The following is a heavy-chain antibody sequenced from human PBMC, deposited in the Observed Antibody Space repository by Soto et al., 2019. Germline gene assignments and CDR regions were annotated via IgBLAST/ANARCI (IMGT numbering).Heavy chain of an antibody. J-gene: IGHJ6*02. CDR3: AGSFCASWGCGACYYYYGMDV. D-gene: IGHD3-16*01. Sequence: SVKVSCKASGGTFSSYAISWVRQAPGQGLEWMGGIIPIFGTANYAQKFQGRVTITADESTSTAYMELSSLRSEDTAVYYCAGSFCASWGCGACYYYYGMDVWGQGTTVTVSS. CDR2: IIPIFGTA. CDR1: GGTFSSYA. V-gene: IGHV1-69*13.